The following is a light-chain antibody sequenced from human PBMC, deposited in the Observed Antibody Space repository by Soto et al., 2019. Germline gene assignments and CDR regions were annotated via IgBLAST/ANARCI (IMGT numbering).Light chain of an antibody. CDR2: AAS. CDR3: QQYNNWPPLT. Sequence: EIVMTQSPATLSVSPGERATLSCRASQSVSSNLAWYQQKPGQAPRLLIYAASTRATSIPARFSGSGSGTDFTLTISSLQSADFAVYYCQQYNNWPPLTFGGGTKVEIK. J-gene: IGKJ4*01. V-gene: IGKV3-15*01. CDR1: QSVSSN.